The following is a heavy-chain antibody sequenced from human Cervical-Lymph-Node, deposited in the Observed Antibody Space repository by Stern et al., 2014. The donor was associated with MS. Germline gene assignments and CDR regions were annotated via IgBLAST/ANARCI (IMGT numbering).Heavy chain of an antibody. V-gene: IGHV1-3*01. CDR3: ARPVGDCTNGVCYNEFDY. CDR2: INPGNGNT. D-gene: IGHD2-8*01. Sequence: QVQLVQSGAEVKKPGASVKVSCKASGYSFPGYGIHWVRQAPGQGLEWMGWINPGNGNTIYPKNSQKFQGRVTITRDTSASTAYMELSSLRSEDTAVFYCARPVGDCTNGVCYNEFDYWGQGTLVTVSS. CDR1: GYSFPGYG. J-gene: IGHJ4*02.